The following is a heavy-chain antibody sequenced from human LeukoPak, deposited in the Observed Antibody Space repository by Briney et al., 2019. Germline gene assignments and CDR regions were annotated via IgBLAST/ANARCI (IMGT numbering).Heavy chain of an antibody. CDR1: GFTFSTYG. J-gene: IGHJ4*02. CDR2: ISYDGNDK. V-gene: IGHV3-30*18. Sequence: GGSLGLSCAASGFTFSTYGMHWVRQAPGKGLEWVAIISYDGNDKDYADSVRGRFTISRDNSKNTLYLQMNSLRGEDTAVYYCAKSTAPAGYYLDYWGQGILVTVPS. CDR3: AKSTAPAGYYLDY. D-gene: IGHD2-2*01.